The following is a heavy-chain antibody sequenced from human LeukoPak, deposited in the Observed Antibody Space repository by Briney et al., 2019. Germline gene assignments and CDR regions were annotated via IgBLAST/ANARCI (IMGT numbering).Heavy chain of an antibody. D-gene: IGHD1-1*01. Sequence: GASVKVSCKASGGTFTSYDINWVRQATGQGLEWMGYMNPYSGNTGYAQNFQGRVTLTRNTSTSTAYMELSSLRSEDTAVYYCARSKKNWNFDYWGQGTLVTVSS. J-gene: IGHJ4*02. CDR3: ARSKKNWNFDY. CDR1: GGTFTSYD. CDR2: MNPYSGNT. V-gene: IGHV1-8*03.